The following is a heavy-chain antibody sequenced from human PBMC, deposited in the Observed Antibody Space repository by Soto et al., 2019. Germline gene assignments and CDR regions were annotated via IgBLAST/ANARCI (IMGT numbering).Heavy chain of an antibody. V-gene: IGHV4-34*01. CDR2: INHSGST. J-gene: IGHJ5*01. Sequence: SETLSLTCAVYGGSFSGHYWSWIRQPPGKGLEWIGEINHSGSTNYNPSLKSRVTISVDTSKNQFSLKLSSVTAADTAVYYCARAELGLPATWAFDSWGQGALVTVSS. CDR3: ARAELGLPATWAFDS. D-gene: IGHD1-26*01. CDR1: GGSFSGHY.